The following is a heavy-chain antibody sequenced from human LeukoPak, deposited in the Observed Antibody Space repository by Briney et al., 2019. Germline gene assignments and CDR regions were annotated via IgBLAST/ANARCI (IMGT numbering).Heavy chain of an antibody. CDR1: GFTFSSYA. J-gene: IGHJ4*02. CDR2: IRGGGERT. V-gene: IGHV3-23*01. CDR3: AKGEGGYCSSSSCSTYFDY. D-gene: IGHD2-15*01. Sequence: GGSLRLSCAASGFTFSSYAMNWVRQAPGEGLEWVSAIRGGGERTFNADSVKGRFIISRDNSKNTLYLQMNSLRAEDTAVYYCAKGEGGYCSSSSCSTYFDYWGQGTLVTVSS.